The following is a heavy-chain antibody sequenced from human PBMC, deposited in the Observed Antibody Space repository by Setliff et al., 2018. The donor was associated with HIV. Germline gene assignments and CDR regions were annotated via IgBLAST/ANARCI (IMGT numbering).Heavy chain of an antibody. D-gene: IGHD2-15*01. CDR3: ARGGASSKYLDP. CDR1: GGSISPYY. V-gene: IGHV4-59*01. CDR2: ISDSGTT. J-gene: IGHJ5*02. Sequence: SETLSLTCTVSGGSISPYYWSWIRQPPGKGLEWIAWISDSGTTNYNPSLKSRVTLSVDTSKNQFSLSLTSVIGADTAVYYCARGGASSKYLDPWGQGTLVTVSS.